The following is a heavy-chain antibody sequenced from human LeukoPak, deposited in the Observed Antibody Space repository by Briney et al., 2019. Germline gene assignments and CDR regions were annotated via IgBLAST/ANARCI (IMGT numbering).Heavy chain of an antibody. Sequence: GGSLRLSCASSEFSLSDYGMHWVRQAPGKGLEWVAVISYDGSNKYYADSVKGRFTISRDNSKNTLYLQMNSLRAEDTAVYYCAKDRRGGPFDYWGQGTLVTVSS. D-gene: IGHD3-10*01. CDR1: EFSLSDYG. V-gene: IGHV3-30*18. CDR2: ISYDGSNK. CDR3: AKDRRGGPFDY. J-gene: IGHJ4*02.